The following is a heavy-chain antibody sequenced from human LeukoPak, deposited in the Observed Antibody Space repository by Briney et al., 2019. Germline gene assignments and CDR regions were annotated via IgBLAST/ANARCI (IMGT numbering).Heavy chain of an antibody. CDR2: INPNSGGT. D-gene: IGHD1-26*01. J-gene: IGHJ5*02. CDR1: GYTFTGYY. CDR3: ARDMGATPRRYRTWFDP. V-gene: IGHV1-2*02. Sequence: ASVKVSCKASGYTFTGYYMHWVRQAPGQGLEWMGWINPNSGGTNYAQKFQGRVTMTRDTSISTAYMELSRLRSDDTAVYYCARDMGATPRRYRTWFDPWGQGTLVTVSS.